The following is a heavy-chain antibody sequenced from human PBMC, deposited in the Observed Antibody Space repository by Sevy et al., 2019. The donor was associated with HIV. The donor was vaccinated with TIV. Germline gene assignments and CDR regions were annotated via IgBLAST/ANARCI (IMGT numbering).Heavy chain of an antibody. J-gene: IGHJ4*02. Sequence: GGSLRLSCAASGFTFSSYAMSWVRQAPGKGLEWVSVISGSGGSTYYADSVKGRFTNSRDNSKNTLYLQMNSLGAEDTAVYYCARRPSVTSDYWGQGTLVTVSS. CDR3: ARRPSVTSDY. CDR2: ISGSGGST. D-gene: IGHD4-17*01. V-gene: IGHV3-23*01. CDR1: GFTFSSYA.